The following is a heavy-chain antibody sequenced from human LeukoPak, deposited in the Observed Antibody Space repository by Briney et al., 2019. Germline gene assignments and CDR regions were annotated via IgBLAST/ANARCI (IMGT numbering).Heavy chain of an antibody. V-gene: IGHV3-30*18. Sequence: GGSLRLSCAASGFSFSTNAMTWVRQAPGKGLEWVAVISSDGNDKYYANAVKGRFTISRDNSMNTLYLQMSSLRVEDTAIYYCAKDLTTLTLGKDYWGQGTLVTVSS. CDR2: ISSDGNDK. D-gene: IGHD4-17*01. CDR1: GFSFSTNA. CDR3: AKDLTTLTLGKDY. J-gene: IGHJ4*02.